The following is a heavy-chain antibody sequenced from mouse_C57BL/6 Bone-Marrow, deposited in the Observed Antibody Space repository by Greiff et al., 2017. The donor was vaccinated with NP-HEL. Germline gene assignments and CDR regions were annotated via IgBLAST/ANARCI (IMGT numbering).Heavy chain of an antibody. J-gene: IGHJ1*03. CDR3: ARGITTVVATDWYFDV. V-gene: IGHV5-12*01. D-gene: IGHD1-1*01. CDR2: ISNGGGST. CDR1: GFTFSDYY. Sequence: EVMLVESGGGLVQPGGSLKLSCAASGFTFSDYYMYWVRQTPEKRLEWVAYISNGGGSTYYPDTVKGRFTISRDNAKNTLYLQMSRLKSEDTAMYYCARGITTVVATDWYFDVWGTGTTVTVSS.